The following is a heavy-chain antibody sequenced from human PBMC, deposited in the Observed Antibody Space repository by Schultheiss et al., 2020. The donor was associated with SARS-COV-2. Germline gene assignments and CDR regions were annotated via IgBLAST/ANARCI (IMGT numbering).Heavy chain of an antibody. V-gene: IGHV3-23*01. J-gene: IGHJ1*01. CDR3: ARDPFLHSSGWDSYFQH. CDR1: GFTFSDAW. Sequence: GESLKISCAASGFTFSDAWMSWVRQAPGKGLEWVSAISGSGDNTYYAGSVKGRFTISRDNSKNTLYLQMNSLRAEDTAVYYCARDPFLHSSGWDSYFQHWGQGTLVTVSS. CDR2: ISGSGDNT. D-gene: IGHD6-19*01.